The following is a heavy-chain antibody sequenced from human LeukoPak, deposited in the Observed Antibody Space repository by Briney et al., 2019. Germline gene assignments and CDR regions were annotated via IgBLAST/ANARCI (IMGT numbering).Heavy chain of an antibody. CDR2: IIPILGIA. V-gene: IGHV1-69*04. CDR3: ARESPPQHGSGKPLDY. J-gene: IGHJ4*02. Sequence: GASVKVSCKASGGTFSSYAISWVRQAPGQGLEWMGRIIPILGIANYARKFQGRVTITADKSTSTAYMELSSLRSEDTAVYYCARESPPQHGSGKPLDYWGQGTLVTVSS. D-gene: IGHD3-10*01. CDR1: GGTFSSYA.